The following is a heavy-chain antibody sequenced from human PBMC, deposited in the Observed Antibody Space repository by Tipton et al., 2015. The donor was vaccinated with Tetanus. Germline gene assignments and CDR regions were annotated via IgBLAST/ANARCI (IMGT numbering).Heavy chain of an antibody. V-gene: IGHV1-2*02. Sequence: QLVQSGAEVKKPGASVKVSCKASGYTFTGYYMHWVRQAPGQGLEWMGWINPNSGGTNYARKFQGRVTMTRDTSISTAYMELSRLRSDDTAVYYCARDRASVWYFDLWGRGTLVTVSS. D-gene: IGHD5/OR15-5a*01. CDR2: INPNSGGT. CDR1: GYTFTGYY. CDR3: ARDRASVWYFDL. J-gene: IGHJ2*01.